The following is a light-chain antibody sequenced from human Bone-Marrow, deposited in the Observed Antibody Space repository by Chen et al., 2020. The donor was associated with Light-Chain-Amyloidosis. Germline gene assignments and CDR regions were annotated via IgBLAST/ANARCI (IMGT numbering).Light chain of an antibody. Sequence: SYELTPPPSVSVSPGQTARITCSGDDLPTKYAYWYQQKPGQAPVLVIHRDTERPAGISERFSGSISGTTATLTISGVQAEAEADFHCQSADSSGTYEVIFGGGTKLTVL. CDR3: QSADSSGTYEVI. V-gene: IGLV3-25*03. CDR1: DLPTKY. CDR2: RDT. J-gene: IGLJ2*01.